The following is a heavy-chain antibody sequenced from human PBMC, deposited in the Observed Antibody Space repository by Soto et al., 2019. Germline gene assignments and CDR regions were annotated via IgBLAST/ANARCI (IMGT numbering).Heavy chain of an antibody. V-gene: IGHV3-23*01. CDR1: GFTFSNYA. D-gene: IGHD3-16*01. CDR2: SSGSGGRS. J-gene: IGHJ4*02. CDR3: AKAYFVWSSEQPYYFDY. Sequence: EVQLLDSGGGLVQPGGSLRLSCAASGFTFSNYAMTWVRQGPGKGLEWVSGSSGSGGRSYYADSVKGRFTISRDNSKSTWYLQMNSLRAEDTAVYYCAKAYFVWSSEQPYYFDYWGQGTLVTVSS.